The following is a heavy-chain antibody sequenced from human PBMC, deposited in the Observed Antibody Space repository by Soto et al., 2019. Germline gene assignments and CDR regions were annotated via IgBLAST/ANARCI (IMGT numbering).Heavy chain of an antibody. CDR3: TKSRGVAGRPLDY. J-gene: IGHJ4*02. D-gene: IGHD6-6*01. CDR1: GFVFEDYA. V-gene: IGHV3-9*01. Sequence: EVQLVESGGGLVQPGRSLRLSCAASGFVFEDYAMQCVRQAPGKGLEWVSSITWNSDSLAYTGSVKGRFTISRDNAKNSLYLEMDRLRAEDTALYYCTKSRGVAGRPLDYWGQGTFGTVS. CDR2: ITWNSDSL.